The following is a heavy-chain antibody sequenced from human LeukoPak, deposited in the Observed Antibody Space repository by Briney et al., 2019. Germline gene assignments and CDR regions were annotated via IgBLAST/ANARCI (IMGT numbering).Heavy chain of an antibody. D-gene: IGHD5-24*01. CDR3: ARAEKATIFDY. CDR1: GFTVSSNY. V-gene: IGHV3-53*01. CDR2: IYSGGST. Sequence: GGSLRLSCAASGFTVSSNYMSWVRQAPGKGLEGVSVIYSGGSTYYSDSAKGRFTISRDKSKNTLYLQMNSLRAEDTAVYYCARAEKATIFDYWGQGTLVTVSS. J-gene: IGHJ4*02.